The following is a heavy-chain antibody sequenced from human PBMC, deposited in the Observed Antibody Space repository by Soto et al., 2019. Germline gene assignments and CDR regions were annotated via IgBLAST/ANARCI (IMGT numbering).Heavy chain of an antibody. V-gene: IGHV4-34*01. Sequence: QVQLQQWGAGLLKPSETLSLTCAVYGGSFSGYYWSWIRQPPGKGLEWIGEINHSGSTNYNPSLKSRVTISVDTSKNQFSLKLSSVTAADTAVYYWARGPSLSTVTTEQDYWGQGTLVTVSS. CDR2: INHSGST. CDR1: GGSFSGYY. CDR3: ARGPSLSTVTTEQDY. J-gene: IGHJ4*02. D-gene: IGHD4-17*01.